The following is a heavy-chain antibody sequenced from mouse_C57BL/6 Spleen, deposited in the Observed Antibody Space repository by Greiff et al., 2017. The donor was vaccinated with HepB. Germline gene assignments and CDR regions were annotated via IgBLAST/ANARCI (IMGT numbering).Heavy chain of an antibody. CDR3: ASITTVGATGYVDV. Sequence: VQLQQPGAELVMPGASVKLSCKASGYTFTSYWMHWVKQRPGQGLEWIGEIDPSDSYTNYNQKFKGKSTLTVDKSSSTAYMQLSSLTSEDSAVYYSASITTVGATGYVDVWGTGTTVTVSS. CDR1: GYTFTSYW. CDR2: IDPSDSYT. J-gene: IGHJ1*03. D-gene: IGHD1-1*01. V-gene: IGHV1-69*01.